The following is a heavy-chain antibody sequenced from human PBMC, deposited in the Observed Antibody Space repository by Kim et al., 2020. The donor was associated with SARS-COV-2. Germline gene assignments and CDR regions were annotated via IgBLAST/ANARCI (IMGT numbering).Heavy chain of an antibody. J-gene: IGHJ4*02. CDR3: ARAARGGTYNDY. CDR2: ISYDGSNK. Sequence: GGSLRLSCAASGFTFSSYAMHWVRQAPGKGLEWVAVISYDGSNKYYADSVKGRFTISRDNSKNTLYLQMNSLRAEDTAVYYCARAARGGTYNDYWGQGTLVTVSS. V-gene: IGHV3-30-3*01. CDR1: GFTFSSYA. D-gene: IGHD2-15*01.